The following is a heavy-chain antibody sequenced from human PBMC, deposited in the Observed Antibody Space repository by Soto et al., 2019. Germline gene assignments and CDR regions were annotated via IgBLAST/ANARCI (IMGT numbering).Heavy chain of an antibody. CDR3: ASVHYYDSSGFYL. Sequence: VGSLRLSCAASGFTFSSYSMNWVRQAPGKGLEWVSSISSSSSYIYYGDSVKGRSTISRDNAKNSLYLQMNSLRADDTATYYCASVHYYDSSGFYLWGQGTLVTVSS. D-gene: IGHD3-22*01. CDR1: GFTFSSYS. CDR2: ISSSSSYI. J-gene: IGHJ4*02. V-gene: IGHV3-21*01.